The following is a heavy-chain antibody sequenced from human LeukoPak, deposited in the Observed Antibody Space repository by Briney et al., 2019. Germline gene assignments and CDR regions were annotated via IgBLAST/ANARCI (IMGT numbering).Heavy chain of an antibody. CDR2: IIPIFGSA. J-gene: IGHJ4*02. CDR1: GGTFSSYA. CDR3: AMTHYYDSGSSFDY. V-gene: IGHV1-69*13. D-gene: IGHD3-10*01. Sequence: GASVKVYCKASGGTFSSYAISWVRQAPGHGLESMGGIIPIFGSANYAQQFLGRVTVTADESTSTAYMGVGSLRSEDTAVYYCAMTHYYDSGSSFDYWGQGSLVTVSS.